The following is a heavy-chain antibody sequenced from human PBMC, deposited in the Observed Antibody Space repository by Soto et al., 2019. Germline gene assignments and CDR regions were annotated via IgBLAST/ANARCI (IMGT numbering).Heavy chain of an antibody. D-gene: IGHD3-22*01. Sequence: SETLSLTCTVSGGSISSYYWSWIRQPPGKGLEWIGYIYYSGSTNYNPSLKSRVTISVDTSKNQFSLKLSSVTAADTAVYYCAGDKIDSSGYYWGQGTLVTVSS. CDR3: AGDKIDSSGYY. CDR1: GGSISSYY. V-gene: IGHV4-59*08. J-gene: IGHJ4*02. CDR2: IYYSGST.